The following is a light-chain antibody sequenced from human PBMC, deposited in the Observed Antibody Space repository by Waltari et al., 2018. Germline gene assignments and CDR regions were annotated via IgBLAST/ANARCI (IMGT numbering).Light chain of an antibody. CDR1: SRHIGAFVF. V-gene: IGLV2-11*01. CDR2: DVN. CDR3: CSYAGADTSVL. Sequence: QSALTQPRSVSGSPGQSVTISCTGTSRHIGAFVFVSWYQQHPCQAPQLMIYDVNKRPPGVPDRFSASKSGNTASLTIVGLLNEDDADDYCCSYAGADTSVLFGGGTTVTVL. J-gene: IGLJ2*01.